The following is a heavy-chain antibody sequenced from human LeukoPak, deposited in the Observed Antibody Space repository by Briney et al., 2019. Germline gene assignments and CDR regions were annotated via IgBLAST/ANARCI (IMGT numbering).Heavy chain of an antibody. D-gene: IGHD1-14*01. Sequence: NPSETLSLTCTVSGGSIISNYWSWIRQPPGKGLEWIGYIYYNGDTYYSPSLKSRVTISVDTSKNQFSLKLSSVTAADTAVYYCARDRRYNTAPHDAFDIWGQGTVVTVSS. CDR2: IYYNGDT. CDR3: ARDRRYNTAPHDAFDI. J-gene: IGHJ3*02. CDR1: GGSIISNY. V-gene: IGHV4-59*12.